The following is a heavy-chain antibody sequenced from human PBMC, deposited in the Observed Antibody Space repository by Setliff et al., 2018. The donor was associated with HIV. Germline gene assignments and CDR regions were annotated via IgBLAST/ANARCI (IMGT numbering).Heavy chain of an antibody. V-gene: IGHV3-48*03. J-gene: IGHJ6*02. CDR1: GFTFRNYK. CDR2: ISIGSGGAI. Sequence: GESLQISCAASGFTFRNYKFNWVRQAPGRGLEWVSSISIGSGGAIDYADSVQGRFTISRDNSKNSLYLQMNSLRVEDTAVYYCARDYLYYNLYNGSPVYGMDVWGQGTTVTVSS. CDR3: ARDYLYYNLYNGSPVYGMDV. D-gene: IGHD3-3*01.